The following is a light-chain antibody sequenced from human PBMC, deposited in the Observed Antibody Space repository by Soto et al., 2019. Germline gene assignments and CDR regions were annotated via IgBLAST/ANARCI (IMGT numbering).Light chain of an antibody. CDR2: DVS. CDR1: SSGGGEYKY. J-gene: IGLJ1*01. Sequence: QSALTQPASVSGSPGQSITISCTESSSGGGEYKYASWYQQHPGTAPKLIIYDVSNRPSGVSNRFSGSKSGSTASLTISGLQVEDEADYYCSSYTIAAALYVFGAGTKVTVL. V-gene: IGLV2-14*03. CDR3: SSYTIAAALYV.